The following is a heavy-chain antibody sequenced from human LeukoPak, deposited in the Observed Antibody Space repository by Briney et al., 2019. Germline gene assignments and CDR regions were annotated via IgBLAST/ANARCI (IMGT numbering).Heavy chain of an antibody. CDR2: IIPILGIA. V-gene: IGHV1-69*04. Sequence: GASVKVSCKASGGTFSSYAISWVRQAPGQGLEWMGRIIPILGIANYAQKFQGRVTITADKSTSTAYMELSSLRSEDTAVYYCARDQGRAIMGPYNWFDPWGQGTLVTVSS. CDR3: ARDQGRAIMGPYNWFDP. CDR1: GGTFSSYA. D-gene: IGHD3-16*01. J-gene: IGHJ5*02.